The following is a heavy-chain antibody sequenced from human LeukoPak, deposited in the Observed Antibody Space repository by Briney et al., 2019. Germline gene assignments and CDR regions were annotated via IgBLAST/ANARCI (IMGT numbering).Heavy chain of an antibody. CDR2: INHSGST. Sequence: KTSETLSLTCAVYGGSFSGYYWSWIRQPPGKGLEWIGEINHSGSTNYNPSLKSRVTISVDTSKNQFSLKLSSVTAADTAVYYCARQRADYFYHYLDVWGKGTSVTVSS. CDR1: GGSFSGYY. J-gene: IGHJ6*03. V-gene: IGHV4-34*01. CDR3: ARQRADYFYHYLDV.